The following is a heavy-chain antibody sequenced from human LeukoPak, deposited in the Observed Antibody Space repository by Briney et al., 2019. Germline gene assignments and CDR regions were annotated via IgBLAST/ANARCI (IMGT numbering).Heavy chain of an antibody. D-gene: IGHD1-26*01. CDR3: ASLLRGPRFDY. Sequence: PSETLSLTCTISGGSVSDYYWSWIRQSPGKGLEWIGYIYYTGSTTYNPSLKSRVTMSADTSKNQFSLNLNSVTAADTAVYYCASLLRGPRFDYWGQGTLVTVSS. CDR1: GGSVSDYY. V-gene: IGHV4-59*02. J-gene: IGHJ4*02. CDR2: IYYTGST.